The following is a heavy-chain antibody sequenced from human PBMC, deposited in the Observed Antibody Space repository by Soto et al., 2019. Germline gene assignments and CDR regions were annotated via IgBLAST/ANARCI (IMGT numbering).Heavy chain of an antibody. D-gene: IGHD6-19*01. V-gene: IGHV1-46*03. CDR2: INPSGGST. J-gene: IGHJ3*02. CDR3: ARDYGQWLVRGNDAFDI. CDR1: GYTFTSYY. Sequence: GASVKVSCKASGYTFTSYYMHWVRQAPGQGLEWMGIINPSGGSTSYAQKFQGRVTMTRDTSTSTVYMELSSLRSEDTAVYYCARDYGQWLVRGNDAFDIWGQGTMVTVSS.